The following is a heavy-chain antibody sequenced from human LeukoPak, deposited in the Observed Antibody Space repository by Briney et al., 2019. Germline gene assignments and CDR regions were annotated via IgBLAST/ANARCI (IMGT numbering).Heavy chain of an antibody. D-gene: IGHD5-12*01. Sequence: ASVKVSCKASGYIFSDYYTHWVRQAPGRGFDWMGLSSRYSGATKLAQKFQGRVTLTRDTSISTDYVELSELASDRTCLYYFVGWAGGNSQVASFDYWGQGTLVIVSS. CDR2: SSRYSGAT. CDR1: GYIFSDYY. CDR3: VGWAGGNSQVASFDY. J-gene: IGHJ4*02. V-gene: IGHV1-2*02.